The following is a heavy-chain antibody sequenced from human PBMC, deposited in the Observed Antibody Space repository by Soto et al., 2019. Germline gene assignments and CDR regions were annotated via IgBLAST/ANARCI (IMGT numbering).Heavy chain of an antibody. D-gene: IGHD1-20*01. CDR3: ARGVTAGVDY. Sequence: VXSLNLSWKASGYGFSSVDSSRVRQTTGQGLEWMGWMQPSSGRTGYAQKFQGRVTMTRDTSINTAYMELSSLTSDDTAFYYCARGVTAGVDYWGQGTLVTVYS. CDR1: GYGFSSVD. V-gene: IGHV1-8*01. CDR2: MQPSSGRT. J-gene: IGHJ4*02.